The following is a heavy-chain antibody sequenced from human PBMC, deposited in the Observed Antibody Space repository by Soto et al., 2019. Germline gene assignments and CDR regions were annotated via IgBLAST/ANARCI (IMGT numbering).Heavy chain of an antibody. D-gene: IGHD6-19*01. J-gene: IGHJ4*02. CDR1: GFIFSNYV. CDR3: ARQTVAGHWATDY. Sequence: PGGSLRLSCAASGFIFSNYVMSWVRQAPGKGLEWVSSISDSGGTSYYADSVKGQVTISADKSISTAYLQWSSLKASDTAMYYWARQTVAGHWATDYWGQGTLVTVSS. CDR2: ISDSGGTS. V-gene: IGHV3-23*01.